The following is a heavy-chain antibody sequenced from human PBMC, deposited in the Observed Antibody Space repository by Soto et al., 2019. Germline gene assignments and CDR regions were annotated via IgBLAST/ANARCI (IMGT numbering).Heavy chain of an antibody. CDR1: GDSITSYY. D-gene: IGHD3-3*01. Sequence: SETLSLTCPLLGDSITSYYWSWIRQPPGKGLEWIGYIYYSGSTNYNPSLKSRVTISVDTSKNQFSLKLSSVTAADTAVYYCARVESLNWFDPWGQGTLVTVS. CDR3: ARVESLNWFDP. CDR2: IYYSGST. J-gene: IGHJ5*02. V-gene: IGHV4-59*01.